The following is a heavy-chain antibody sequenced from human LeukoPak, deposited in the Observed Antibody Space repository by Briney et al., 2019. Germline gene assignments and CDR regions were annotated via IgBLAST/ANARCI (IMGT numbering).Heavy chain of an antibody. CDR3: ARQSTSSGPIDY. Sequence: GESLKISCKASGYQFTNYWIGWVRQMPGKGLEWMTIIYPGDSETRYSPSFQGQVTISADKSISTAYLQWSSLKASDTAMYYCARQSTSSGPIDYWGQGTLVTVSS. J-gene: IGHJ4*02. CDR2: IYPGDSET. D-gene: IGHD6-19*01. V-gene: IGHV5-51*01. CDR1: GYQFTNYW.